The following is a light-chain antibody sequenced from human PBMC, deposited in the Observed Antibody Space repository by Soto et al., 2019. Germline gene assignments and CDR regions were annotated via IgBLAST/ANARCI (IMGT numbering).Light chain of an antibody. J-gene: IGKJ5*01. CDR1: QSIANY. CDR3: QQNYSPPPIT. Sequence: DIQMTQSPSSLSASVGDRVTITCRASQSIANYLNWYQQKPGKAPKLLIYAASTLQSGVPSKFSGSGFGTDFTLTLSSLQTEDFATYFCQQNYSPPPITFGQGPRLEIK. V-gene: IGKV1-39*01. CDR2: AAS.